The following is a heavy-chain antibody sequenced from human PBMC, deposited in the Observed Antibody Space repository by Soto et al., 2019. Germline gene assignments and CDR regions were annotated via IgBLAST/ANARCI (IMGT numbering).Heavy chain of an antibody. Sequence: SETLSLTCTVSVGSISSYYWRWIRQPRKKGLEWIGYIYYGGSTNYNPSLTRRVTISVDPSTNQFSRKLSAVTAAATAVYYCARGRAGPIYYYDGMDVWGQGTRVTV. D-gene: IGHD3-10*01. CDR3: ARGRAGPIYYYDGMDV. CDR2: IYYGGST. J-gene: IGHJ6*02. CDR1: VGSISSYY. V-gene: IGHV4-59*01.